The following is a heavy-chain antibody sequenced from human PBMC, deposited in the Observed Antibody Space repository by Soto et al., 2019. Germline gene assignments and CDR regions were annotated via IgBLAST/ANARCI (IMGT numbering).Heavy chain of an antibody. CDR2: ISAYNGNT. Sequence: ASVKVSCKASGYTFTSYGISWVRQAPGQGLEWMGWISAYNGNTNYAQKLQGRVTMTTDTSTSTAYMELRSLRSDDTAVYYCARDGLMVRGVTRWFDPWGQGTLVTVSS. J-gene: IGHJ5*02. CDR1: GYTFTSYG. V-gene: IGHV1-18*01. D-gene: IGHD3-10*01. CDR3: ARDGLMVRGVTRWFDP.